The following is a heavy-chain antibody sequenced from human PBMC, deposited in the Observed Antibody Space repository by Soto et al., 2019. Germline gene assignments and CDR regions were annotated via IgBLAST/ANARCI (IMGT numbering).Heavy chain of an antibody. V-gene: IGHV3-7*05. CDR2: IKQDGSEK. Sequence: GGSLRLSCEASGFIFSNTWMSWVRQAPGRGLEWVANIKQDGSEKDYVDSVKGRFSISRDNAKSSLYLQMNSLRAEDTAVYYCARGFQWGQGTLVTVSS. CDR1: GFIFSNTW. J-gene: IGHJ4*02. CDR3: ARGFQ.